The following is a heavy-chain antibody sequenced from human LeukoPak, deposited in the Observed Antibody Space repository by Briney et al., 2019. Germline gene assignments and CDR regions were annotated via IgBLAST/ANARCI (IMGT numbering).Heavy chain of an antibody. V-gene: IGHV3-9*03. D-gene: IGHD3-16*01. CDR2: IGWNGLIV. CDR3: AKDSHSASGLEGDCFDL. Sequence: SLRLSCTASGFTFDDFAIHWVRQAPGKGLEWVSGIGWNGLIVGYADSVKGRFSISRDNAKQSVYLHMNSLRTGDMALYYCAKDSHSASGLEGDCFDLWGQGTMVTVSS. J-gene: IGHJ3*01. CDR1: GFTFDDFA.